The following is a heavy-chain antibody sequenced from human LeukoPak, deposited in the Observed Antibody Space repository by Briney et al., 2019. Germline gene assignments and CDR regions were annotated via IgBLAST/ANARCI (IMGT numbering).Heavy chain of an antibody. CDR2: ISYDGSNK. V-gene: IGHV3-30*04. J-gene: IGHJ4*02. D-gene: IGHD5-18*01. Sequence: PGGSLRLSCAASGFTFSSYAMDWVRQAPGKGLEGVAVISYDGSNKYYADSVKGRFTTSRDNSTTKLYLHMNSLRAEETDVYYCARVGSSYGLAPLDYWGQGTLVTVSS. CDR1: GFTFSSYA. CDR3: ARVGSSYGLAPLDY.